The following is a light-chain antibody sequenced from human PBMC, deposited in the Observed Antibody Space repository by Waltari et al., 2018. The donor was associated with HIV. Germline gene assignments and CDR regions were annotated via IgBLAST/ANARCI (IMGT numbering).Light chain of an antibody. CDR3: QAWDNITAV. Sequence: SYELTQPPSVSVSPGQTASITCSGDKLGDKFASWYQQKPGQSPVMVIYQDNERPSGIPERFSGSNSGNTATLTIGGTQALDEADYFCQAWDNITAVFGGGTKVTVL. CDR1: KLGDKF. J-gene: IGLJ2*01. V-gene: IGLV3-1*01. CDR2: QDN.